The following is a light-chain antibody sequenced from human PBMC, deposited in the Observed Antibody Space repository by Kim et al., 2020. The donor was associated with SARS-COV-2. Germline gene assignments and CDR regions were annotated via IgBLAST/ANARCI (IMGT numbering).Light chain of an antibody. J-gene: IGKJ5*01. CDR3: QQSYSTLIT. V-gene: IGKV1-39*01. CDR1: QRISSY. CDR2: AAS. Sequence: ASVGDSVTITCRASQRISSYLNWYQQKPGKAPKLLIYAASSLQSGVPSRFSGSGAGTDFTLTISSLQPEDFATYYCQQSYSTLITFGQGTRLEIK.